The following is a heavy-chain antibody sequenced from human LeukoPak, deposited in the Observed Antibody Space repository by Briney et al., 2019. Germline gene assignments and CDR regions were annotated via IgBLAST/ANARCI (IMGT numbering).Heavy chain of an antibody. D-gene: IGHD3-22*01. CDR2: ISSSSSTI. V-gene: IGHV3-48*02. Sequence: PGGSLRLSCAASGFTFSSYSMNWVRQAPGKGLEWVSYISSSSSTIYYADSAKGRFTISRDNAKNSLYLQMNSLRDEDTAVYYCARESRSDSSGYGIDYWGQGTLVTVSS. J-gene: IGHJ4*02. CDR1: GFTFSSYS. CDR3: ARESRSDSSGYGIDY.